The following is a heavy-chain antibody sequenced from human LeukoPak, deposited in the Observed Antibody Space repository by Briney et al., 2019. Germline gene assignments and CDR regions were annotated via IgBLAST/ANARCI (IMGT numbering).Heavy chain of an antibody. D-gene: IGHD4-17*01. CDR1: GFTFSSYE. J-gene: IGHJ4*02. CDR3: TSADYGDYWGGFY. V-gene: IGHV3-15*01. CDR2: IRSKTAGGTT. Sequence: GGSLRLSCAASGFTFSSYEMNWVRQAPGKGLEWVGLIRSKTAGGTTDYSAPVKGRFTISRDDSKNTLYLQINSLKTEDTAVYYCTSADYGDYWGGFYWGQGTLVTVSS.